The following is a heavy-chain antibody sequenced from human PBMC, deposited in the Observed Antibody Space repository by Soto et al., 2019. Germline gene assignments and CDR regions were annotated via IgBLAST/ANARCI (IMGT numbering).Heavy chain of an antibody. CDR2: IYPGGVNI. CDR1: GYSFTSHY. CDR3: ARSIVVVTALDH. J-gene: IGHJ4*02. Sequence: GASVKVSCKAIGYSFTSHYMHWVRQAPGQGLEWMGTIYPGGVNIGYAQKFKGRVTITRDTSASTAYMELSSLRSEDTAVYYCARSIVVVTALDHWGQGTLVTVSS. V-gene: IGHV1-46*01. D-gene: IGHD2-21*02.